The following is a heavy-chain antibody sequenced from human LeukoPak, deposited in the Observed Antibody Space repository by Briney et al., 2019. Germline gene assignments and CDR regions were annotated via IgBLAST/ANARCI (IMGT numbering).Heavy chain of an antibody. CDR2: ISWNSGSI. Sequence: GRSLRLSCAASGFTFDDYAMHWVRHAPGKGLEWVSGISWNSGSIGYADSVKGRFTISRDNAKNSLYLQMNSLRAEDTALYYCAKDAYDSSGYFDYWGQGTLVTVSS. J-gene: IGHJ4*02. CDR3: AKDAYDSSGYFDY. V-gene: IGHV3-9*01. D-gene: IGHD3-22*01. CDR1: GFTFDDYA.